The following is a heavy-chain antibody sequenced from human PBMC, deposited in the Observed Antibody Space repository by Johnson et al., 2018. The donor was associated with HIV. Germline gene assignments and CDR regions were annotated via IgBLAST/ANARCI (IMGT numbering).Heavy chain of an antibody. D-gene: IGHD6-13*01. J-gene: IGHJ3*02. Sequence: QVQLVESGGGVVQPGRSLRLSCAASGFSFSDYAMHWVRQAPGKGLVWVAVISYDGSNKYYADSVKGRFTISRDNSKNTLYLQMNSLRAEDTAVYYCARDPRSSSWYYYSNDAFDIWGQGTMVTVSS. V-gene: IGHV3-30-3*01. CDR3: ARDPRSSSWYYYSNDAFDI. CDR1: GFSFSDYA. CDR2: ISYDGSNK.